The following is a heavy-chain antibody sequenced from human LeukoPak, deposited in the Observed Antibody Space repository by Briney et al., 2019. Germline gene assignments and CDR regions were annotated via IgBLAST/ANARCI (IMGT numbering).Heavy chain of an antibody. CDR1: GFTVSSNY. J-gene: IGHJ4*02. CDR3: AKSPVMGAIQADY. D-gene: IGHD1-26*01. CDR2: IYSGGST. Sequence: GGSLRLSCAASGFTVSSNYMSWVRQAPGKGLEWVSVIYSGGSTYYADSAKGRFTISRDNSKNTLYLQMNSLRAEDTAVYYCAKSPVMGAIQADYWGQGTLVTVSS. V-gene: IGHV3-53*01.